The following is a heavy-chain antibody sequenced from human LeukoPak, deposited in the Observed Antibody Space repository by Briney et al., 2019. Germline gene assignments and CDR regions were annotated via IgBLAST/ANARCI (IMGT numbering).Heavy chain of an antibody. V-gene: IGHV4-4*09. CDR3: ARRTPGPQLDEYVAYFFDH. D-gene: IGHD2-2*01. J-gene: IGHJ4*02. CDR1: GGSITTYN. CDR2: IYSSGAT. Sequence: SETLSLTCTVSGGSITTYNWIWIRQTPGQALEWIGHIYSSGATKYNTSLKSRATILLDTSKNQLSLKLSSVSAADTAVYYCARRTPGPQLDEYVAYFFDHWGQGTQVTVSS.